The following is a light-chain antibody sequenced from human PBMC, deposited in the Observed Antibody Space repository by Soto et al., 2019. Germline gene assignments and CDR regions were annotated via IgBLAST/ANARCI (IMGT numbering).Light chain of an antibody. J-gene: IGLJ1*01. CDR2: DVS. CDR3: SSHTSSSTVYV. CDR1: SSDVGGYNY. V-gene: IGLV2-11*01. Sequence: QSALTQPRSVSGSPGQSVTISCTGTSSDVGGYNYVSWYQQHPGKAPKLMIYDVSKRPSGVPDRFSGSKSGNTASLTISGLQAEDEADYYCSSHTSSSTVYVFGTGTKLTVL.